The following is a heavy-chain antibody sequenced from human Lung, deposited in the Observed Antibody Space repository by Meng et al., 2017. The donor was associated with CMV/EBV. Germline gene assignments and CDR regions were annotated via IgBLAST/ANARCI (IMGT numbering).Heavy chain of an antibody. Sequence: LXCAASGFTFSNYDMHWVRQAPGKGLEWVSSIDISDDTYYLGAVRGRFTISRENAKKSLYLQMKSMIAGDTAVYYCARVRLYDSSSGYSHHDNFALWXQGTMVTVSS. CDR1: GFTFSNYD. J-gene: IGHJ3*01. V-gene: IGHV3-13*01. D-gene: IGHD3-3*01. CDR2: IDISDDT. CDR3: ARVRLYDSSSGYSHHDNFAL.